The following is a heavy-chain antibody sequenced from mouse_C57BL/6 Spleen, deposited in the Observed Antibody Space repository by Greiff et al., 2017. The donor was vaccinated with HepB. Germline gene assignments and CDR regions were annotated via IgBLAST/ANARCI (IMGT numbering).Heavy chain of an antibody. D-gene: IGHD2-3*01. CDR3: ARNLYGYYSNHFDY. CDR1: GFTFSDYG. V-gene: IGHV5-17*01. CDR2: ISSGSSTI. J-gene: IGHJ2*01. Sequence: EVQLVESGGGLVKPGGSLKLSCAASGFTFSDYGMHWVRQAPEKGLEWVAYISSGSSTIYYADTVKGRCTISRDNAKNTLFLQMTSLRSEDTAMYYCARNLYGYYSNHFDYWGQGTTLTVSS.